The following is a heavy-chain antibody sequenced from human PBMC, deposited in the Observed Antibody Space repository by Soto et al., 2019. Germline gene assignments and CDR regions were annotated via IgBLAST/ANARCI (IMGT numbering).Heavy chain of an antibody. CDR2: ISSNSAYI. J-gene: IGHJ5*02. V-gene: IGHV3-21*01. CDR1: GFTFRSFT. D-gene: IGHD6-13*01. Sequence: TGGSLRLSCAASGFTFRSFTMNWVRQAPGKGLEWVSTISSNSAYIYYTDALRGRFTISRDNAKNSLHLQMNSLRAEDTAVYYCTRDASRDSSARGWFDPWGPGTLVTVSS. CDR3: TRDASRDSSARGWFDP.